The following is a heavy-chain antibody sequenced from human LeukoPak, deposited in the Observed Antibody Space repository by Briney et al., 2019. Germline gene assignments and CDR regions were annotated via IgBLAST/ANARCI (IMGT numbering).Heavy chain of an antibody. Sequence: SCKASGGTFSSYAISWVRQAPGKGLEWVAVIWYDGSNKYYADSVKGRFTISRDNSKNTLYLQMNSLRAEDTAVYYCARDRADYYDSSGLDYWGQGTLVTVSS. J-gene: IGHJ4*02. CDR3: ARDRADYYDSSGLDY. V-gene: IGHV3-33*01. CDR2: IWYDGSNK. CDR1: GGTFSSYA. D-gene: IGHD3-22*01.